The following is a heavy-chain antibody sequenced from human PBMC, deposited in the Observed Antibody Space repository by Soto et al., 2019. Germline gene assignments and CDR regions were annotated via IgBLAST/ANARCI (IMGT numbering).Heavy chain of an antibody. CDR2: ITSHGGTT. CDR1: GFTFSSYA. CDR3: AREGLFTYGVGAFDY. Sequence: PGGSLRLSCAASGFTFSSYAMHWVRQAPGKGLEYVSGITSHGGTTYYADSVKGRFTISRDNSKNTLYLQMGSLRAEDMAVYYCAREGLFTYGVGAFDYWGQGTQVTVPS. V-gene: IGHV3-64*02. D-gene: IGHD2-8*01. J-gene: IGHJ4*02.